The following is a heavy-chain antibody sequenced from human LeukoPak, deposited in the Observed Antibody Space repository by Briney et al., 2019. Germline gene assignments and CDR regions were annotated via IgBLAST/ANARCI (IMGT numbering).Heavy chain of an antibody. Sequence: ASVKVSCKASGYTFTSYYMHWVRQAPGQGLEWMGIINPSGGSTSYAQKFQGRVTMTRDTSTSTVYMELSSLRSEDTAVYYCAGGNPRIQLWLLGFDYWGQGTLVTVSS. V-gene: IGHV1-46*01. CDR3: AGGNPRIQLWLLGFDY. J-gene: IGHJ4*02. CDR1: GYTFTSYY. CDR2: INPSGGST. D-gene: IGHD5-18*01.